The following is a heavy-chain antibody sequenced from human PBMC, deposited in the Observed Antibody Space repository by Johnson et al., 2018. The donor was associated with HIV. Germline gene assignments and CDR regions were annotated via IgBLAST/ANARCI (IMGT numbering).Heavy chain of an antibody. CDR3: ARDATPWGGAYVGYAFDL. J-gene: IGHJ3*01. D-gene: IGHD4-17*01. CDR1: GFSFSDFS. Sequence: QVQLVESGGGLVQPGGSLRLSCAASGFSFSDFSMHWVRQAPGKGLEWVAFIRYDGSNKYYADSVKGRFTISRDNSKNTLYLQMNSLRAEDTAVYYCARDATPWGGAYVGYAFDLWGQGTMVAVSS. CDR2: IRYDGSNK. V-gene: IGHV3-30*02.